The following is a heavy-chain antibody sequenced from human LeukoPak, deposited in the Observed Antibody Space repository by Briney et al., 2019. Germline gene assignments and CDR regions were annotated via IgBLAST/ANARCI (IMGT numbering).Heavy chain of an antibody. V-gene: IGHV3-33*01. CDR2: IWYDGSNK. Sequence: GGSLRLSCAASGFTFSSYGMHWVRQAPGKGLEWVAVIWYDGSNKYYADSVKGRFTISRDNSKNTLYLQMNSLRAEDTAVYYCARDGAYYYGSGSYYFDYRGQGTLVTVSS. CDR3: ARDGAYYYGSGSYYFDY. CDR1: GFTFSSYG. J-gene: IGHJ4*02. D-gene: IGHD3-10*01.